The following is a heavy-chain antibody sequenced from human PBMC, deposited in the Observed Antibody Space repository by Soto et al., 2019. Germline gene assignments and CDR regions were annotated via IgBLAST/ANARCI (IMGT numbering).Heavy chain of an antibody. V-gene: IGHV3-53*01. J-gene: IGHJ4*02. CDR1: GFTVSSNY. Sequence: EVQLVESGGGLIQPGGSLRLSCAASGFTVSSNYMSWVRQAPGKGLEWVSVIYSGGSTYYADSVKGRFTISRDNSKNTLYLQMNSLRAEDKVVYYCARVTVDTAMASDYWGQGTLVTVSS. D-gene: IGHD5-18*01. CDR2: IYSGGST. CDR3: ARVTVDTAMASDY.